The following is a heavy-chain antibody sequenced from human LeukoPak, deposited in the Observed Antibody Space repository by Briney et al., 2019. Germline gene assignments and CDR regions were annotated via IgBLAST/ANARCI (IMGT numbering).Heavy chain of an antibody. Sequence: GGSLRLSCAASGFTFSSYAMHWVRQAPGKGLEWVAVISYDGSNKYYADSVKGRFTISGDNSKNTLYLQMNSLRAEDTAVYYCAREPPYMYQGAFDIWGQGTMVTVSS. CDR3: AREPPYMYQGAFDI. D-gene: IGHD2-2*01. J-gene: IGHJ3*02. V-gene: IGHV3-30*04. CDR2: ISYDGSNK. CDR1: GFTFSSYA.